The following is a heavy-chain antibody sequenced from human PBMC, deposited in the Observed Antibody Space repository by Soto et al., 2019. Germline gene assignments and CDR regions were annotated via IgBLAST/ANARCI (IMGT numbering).Heavy chain of an antibody. V-gene: IGHV3-33*01. CDR2: IWYDGSNN. J-gene: IGHJ4*02. CDR1: GFMFSSHG. CDR3: GPDTLDY. Sequence: QVQLVESGGGVAQPGRSLRLSCAASGFMFSSHGMHWIRQAPGKGLEWVAVIWYDGSNNYYADSVKGRFTISRDNSKNPLYLQMTSLRVEDTAVYYCGPDTLDYWGQGTLVTVSS.